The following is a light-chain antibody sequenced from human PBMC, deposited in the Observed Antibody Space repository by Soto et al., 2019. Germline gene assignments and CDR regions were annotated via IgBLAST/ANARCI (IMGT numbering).Light chain of an antibody. CDR2: DVS. CDR1: SSDVGGYNY. J-gene: IGLJ3*02. CDR3: CSYAGSYTWV. Sequence: QSALTQPRSVSGSPGQSVTISCTGTSSDVGGYNYVSWYQQHPGKAPKLIIYDVSKRPSGVPDRFSGSKSGNTAPLTISGLQAEDEADYYCCSYAGSYTWVFGGGTKLTVL. V-gene: IGLV2-11*01.